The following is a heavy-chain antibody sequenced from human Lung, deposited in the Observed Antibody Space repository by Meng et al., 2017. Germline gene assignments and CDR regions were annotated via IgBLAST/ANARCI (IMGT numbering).Heavy chain of an antibody. J-gene: IGHJ2*01. CDR3: VRGQKGYFDL. Sequence: QVQLQDAGPGLVKPSQTLSLTCTVYGGSISSSNYYWSWIRQPPGKGLEWSGHIYNSGSTYYNPSLKSRITISVDTSKNQFSLKLSSVTAADTAVYYCVRGQKGYFDLWGRGTLVTVSS. V-gene: IGHV4-30-4*01. CDR2: IYNSGST. CDR1: GGSISSSNYY.